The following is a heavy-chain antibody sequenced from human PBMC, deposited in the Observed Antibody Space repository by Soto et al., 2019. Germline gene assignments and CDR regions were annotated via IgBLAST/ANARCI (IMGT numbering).Heavy chain of an antibody. CDR1: GFTFSSYA. Sequence: EVQLLESGGGLVQPGGSLRLSCAASGFTFSSYAMSWVRQAPGKGLEWVSAISGSGGSTYYADSVKGRFTISRDNSKNTLYLQMNSLRAYDSAVDYCAKDKIYGDYGFWYFARWGRGTLVTVSS. V-gene: IGHV3-23*01. J-gene: IGHJ2*01. CDR3: AKDKIYGDYGFWYFAR. D-gene: IGHD4-17*01. CDR2: ISGSGGST.